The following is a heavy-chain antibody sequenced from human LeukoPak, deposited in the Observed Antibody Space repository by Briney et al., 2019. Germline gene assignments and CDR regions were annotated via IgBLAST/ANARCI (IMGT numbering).Heavy chain of an antibody. CDR2: IKQDGSEK. D-gene: IGHD5-12*01. Sequence: GGSLRLSCAASGFTFSSYWMTWVRQAPGKGLEWVANIKQDGSEKYYVDSVKGRFTISRDNAKNSLYLQMNSLRAEDTAVYCCARGMSSGYDFDYWGQGTLVTVSS. V-gene: IGHV3-7*01. CDR3: ARGMSSGYDFDY. J-gene: IGHJ4*02. CDR1: GFTFSSYW.